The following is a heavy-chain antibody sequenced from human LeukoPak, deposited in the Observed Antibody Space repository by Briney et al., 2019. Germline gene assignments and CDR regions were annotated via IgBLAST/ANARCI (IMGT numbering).Heavy chain of an antibody. CDR1: GSTFTIYG. J-gene: IGHJ6*02. CDR3: ARGDKRYCSGGSCQGDYYYYGMDV. D-gene: IGHD2-15*01. CDR2: ISAYNGNT. Sequence: ASVTVSFKSSGSTFTIYGISWVRQAPGQGQGWMGWISAYNGNTNYAQKLQGRVTMTTDTSTSTAYMELRSLRSEDTAVYYCARGDKRYCSGGSCQGDYYYYGMDVWGQGTTVTVSS. V-gene: IGHV1-18*01.